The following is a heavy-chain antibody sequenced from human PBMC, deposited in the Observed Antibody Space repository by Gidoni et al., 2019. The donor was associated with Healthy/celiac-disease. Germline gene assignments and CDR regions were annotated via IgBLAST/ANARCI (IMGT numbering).Heavy chain of an antibody. V-gene: IGHV3-23*01. D-gene: IGHD4-17*01. J-gene: IGHJ4*02. CDR2: ISGTDGST. CDR3: AKDLYGDYVGDY. Sequence: WVSTISGTDGSTYYADSVKGRFTISRDNSKNTLYLQMNTLRAEDTAVYYCAKDLYGDYVGDYWGQGTLVTVSP.